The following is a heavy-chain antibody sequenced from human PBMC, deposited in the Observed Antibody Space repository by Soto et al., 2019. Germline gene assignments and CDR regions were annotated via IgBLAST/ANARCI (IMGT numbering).Heavy chain of an antibody. CDR1: GYSFTSYW. CDR2: IYPGDSDT. J-gene: IGHJ4*02. V-gene: IGHV5-51*01. CDR3: ARRPPEHNWNKEGFDY. D-gene: IGHD1-20*01. Sequence: GESLKISCKGSGYSFTSYWIGWVRQMPGKGLEWMGIIYPGDSDTRYSPSFQGQVTISADKSISTAYLQWSSLKASDTAMYCCARRPPEHNWNKEGFDYWGQGTLVTVSS.